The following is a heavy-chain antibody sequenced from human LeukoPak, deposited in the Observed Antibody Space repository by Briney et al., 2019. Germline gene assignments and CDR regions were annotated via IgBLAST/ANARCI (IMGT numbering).Heavy chain of an antibody. J-gene: IGHJ4*02. V-gene: IGHV1-69*04. CDR3: ARAFGSGYRPFDY. D-gene: IGHD5-12*01. CDR1: GGTFSSYA. Sequence: GASVEVSCKASGGTFSSYAISWVRQAPGQGLEWMGRIIPILGIANYAQKFQGRVTITADKSTSTAYMELSSLRSEDTAVYYCARAFGSGYRPFDYWGQGTLVTVSS. CDR2: IIPILGIA.